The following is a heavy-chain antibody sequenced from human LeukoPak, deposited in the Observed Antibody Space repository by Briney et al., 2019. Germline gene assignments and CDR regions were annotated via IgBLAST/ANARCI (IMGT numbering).Heavy chain of an antibody. CDR2: IYYSGST. Sequence: SETLSLTCTVSGGSISSSSYYWGWIRQPPGKGLEWIGSIYYSGSTYYNPSLKSRVTISVDTSKNQFSLKLSSVTAADTAVYYCARDQWVNDLRLNYYDSSGYYIHKNDAFDIWGQGTMVTVSS. CDR3: ARDQWVNDLRLNYYDSSGYYIHKNDAFDI. CDR1: GGSISSSSYY. D-gene: IGHD3-22*01. J-gene: IGHJ3*02. V-gene: IGHV4-39*07.